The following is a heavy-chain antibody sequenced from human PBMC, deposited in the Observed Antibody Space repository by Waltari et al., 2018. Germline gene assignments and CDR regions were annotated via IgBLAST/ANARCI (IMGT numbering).Heavy chain of an antibody. CDR3: ARGGQWERIDAFDI. J-gene: IGHJ3*02. CDR2: IIPIFGTA. V-gene: IGHV1-69*13. Sequence: QVQLVQSGAEVKKPGSSVKVSCKASGGTCSSDAISWVRQAPGQGLEWMGGIIPIFGTANYAQKFQGRVTITADESTSTAYMELSSLRSEDTAVYYCARGGQWERIDAFDIWGQGTMVTVSS. D-gene: IGHD1-26*01. CDR1: GGTCSSDA.